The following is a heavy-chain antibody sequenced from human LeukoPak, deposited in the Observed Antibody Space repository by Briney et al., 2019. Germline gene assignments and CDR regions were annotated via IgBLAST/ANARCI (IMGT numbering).Heavy chain of an antibody. V-gene: IGHV4-61*01. CDR1: GDSVSSGSYY. J-gene: IGHJ5*02. CDR2: IYCSGST. Sequence: SETLSLTCTVSGDSVSSGSYYWSWIRQPPGKGLEWIGYIYCSGSTNYNPSLKSRVTISVDTSKNQFSLKLSSVTAADTAVYYCARTITMVRGVIIFDPWGQGTLVTVSS. CDR3: ARTITMVRGVIIFDP. D-gene: IGHD3-10*01.